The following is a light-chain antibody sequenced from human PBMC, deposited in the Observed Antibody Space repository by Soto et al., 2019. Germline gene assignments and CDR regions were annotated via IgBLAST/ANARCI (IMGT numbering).Light chain of an antibody. J-gene: IGLJ3*02. Sequence: QSVLTQPPSASGTPGQRVTISCSGSTSNLGSNFVYWYQQLPGAAPKLLISRNDQRPSGVPDRFSGATSGTSASLAISGLRSEDEADYHCAAWDDSLSGVVFGGGTKLTVL. V-gene: IGLV1-47*01. CDR3: AAWDDSLSGVV. CDR1: TSNLGSNF. CDR2: RND.